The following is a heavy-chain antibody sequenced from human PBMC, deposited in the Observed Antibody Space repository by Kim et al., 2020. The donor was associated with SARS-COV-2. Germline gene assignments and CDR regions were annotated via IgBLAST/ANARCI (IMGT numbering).Heavy chain of an antibody. CDR1: GFSLTTDRAG. CDR3: ANDSPGRYGFDV. V-gene: IGHV2-5*01. D-gene: IGHD1-1*01. J-gene: IGHJ6*02. CDR2: IYGNGQK. Sequence: SGPTLVNPTQTLTLTCTFSGFSLTTDRAGVTWVRQPPGKALEWLALIYGNGQKRDSPSLKSRLTIAKDTARNQVVLMLTNMDPVDTGTYYCANDSPGRYGFDVWGQGTTVTVSS.